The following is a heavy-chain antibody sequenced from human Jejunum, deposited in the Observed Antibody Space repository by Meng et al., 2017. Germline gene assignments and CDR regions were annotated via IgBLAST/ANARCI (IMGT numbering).Heavy chain of an antibody. Sequence: GGSLRLSCAASGFTFSSHTLCWVRQAPGKGLEWVSSISVSTSSTYYTDSVKGRFTISRDNSKNTLYLQMDSLRAEDTAVYYCAKLTTNWGQGTLVTVSS. V-gene: IGHV3-23*01. D-gene: IGHD1-14*01. CDR3: AKLTTN. CDR2: ISVSTSST. J-gene: IGHJ4*02. CDR1: GFTFSSHT.